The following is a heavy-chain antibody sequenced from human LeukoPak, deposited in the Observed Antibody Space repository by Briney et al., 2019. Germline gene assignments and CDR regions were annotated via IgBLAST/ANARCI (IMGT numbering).Heavy chain of an antibody. CDR2: LSNTGSDS. J-gene: IGHJ4*02. Sequence: GGSLRLSCRASGFTFSDHYMAWVRQAPGKGLEYISYLSNTGSDSFYADSVKGRFSISRDSAEKSLYLQMNDLRAEDTAVYYCARGHWGLDYWGQGTLVTVSS. D-gene: IGHD7-27*01. V-gene: IGHV3-11*01. CDR1: GFTFSDHY. CDR3: ARGHWGLDY.